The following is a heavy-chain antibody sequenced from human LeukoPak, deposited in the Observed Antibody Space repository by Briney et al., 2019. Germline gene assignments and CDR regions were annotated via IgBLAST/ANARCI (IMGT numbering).Heavy chain of an antibody. CDR3: AKDMYSSGWYYFDY. CDR2: ISWNSGSI. V-gene: IGHV3-9*03. D-gene: IGHD6-19*01. J-gene: IGHJ4*02. CDR1: GFTFDDYA. Sequence: GGSLRLSCAASGFTFDDYAMHWVRQAPGKGLEWVSGISWNSGSIGYADSVKGRFTISRDNAKNSLYLQMNSLRAEDMALYYCAKDMYSSGWYYFDYWAREPWSPSPQ.